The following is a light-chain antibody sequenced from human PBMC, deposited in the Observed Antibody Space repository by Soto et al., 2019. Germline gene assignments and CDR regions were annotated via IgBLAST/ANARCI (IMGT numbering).Light chain of an antibody. CDR3: QQSYSTWYT. Sequence: DIQMTHSPSSLSASVGDRITINSPASTSISSYFNWYQQKPGKAPKLLISAASSLQSGFPSRFSGSGSGTDFTLTISSLQPEDFATYYCQQSYSTWYTFGQGTRLEI. CDR1: TSISSY. CDR2: AAS. V-gene: IGKV1-39*01. J-gene: IGKJ5*01.